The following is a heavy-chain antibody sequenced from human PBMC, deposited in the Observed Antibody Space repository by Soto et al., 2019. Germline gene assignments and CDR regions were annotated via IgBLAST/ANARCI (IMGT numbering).Heavy chain of an antibody. V-gene: IGHV4-31*03. CDR2: IYVTGAV. CDR1: GAALNSGNYY. CDR3: ARLRIATNNYKWFDP. D-gene: IGHD2-21*01. Sequence: SETLSLTCSVSGAALNSGNYYWSWIRHVPGKGLEWIGHIYVTGAVDYNPSLRDRITISQDTSERQFSLNLRLVTAADTAVYYCARLRIATNNYKWFDPWGQGTLVTVSS. J-gene: IGHJ5*02.